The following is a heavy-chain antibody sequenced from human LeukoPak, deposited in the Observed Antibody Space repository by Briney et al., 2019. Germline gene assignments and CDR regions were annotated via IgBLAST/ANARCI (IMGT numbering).Heavy chain of an antibody. Sequence: PSETLSLTCSVSGGSITSSSYYWGWIRQSPEKDLEWIGSIYYTGGTHYSPSLKSRVTISVDTSKNQFSLKLSSATAADTAVYYCATAMVVLAYFDYWGPGTLVTVSS. CDR1: GGSITSSSYY. CDR3: ATAMVVLAYFDY. D-gene: IGHD3-10*01. J-gene: IGHJ4*02. CDR2: IYYTGGT. V-gene: IGHV4-39*07.